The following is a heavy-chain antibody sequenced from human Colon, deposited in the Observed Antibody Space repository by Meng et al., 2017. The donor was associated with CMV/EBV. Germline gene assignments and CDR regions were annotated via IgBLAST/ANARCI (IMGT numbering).Heavy chain of an antibody. J-gene: IGHJ5*02. CDR1: GFIFSDYY. V-gene: IGHV3-11*05. CDR3: VKGHTMINP. D-gene: IGHD3-16*01. Sequence: VQRVQSGGGLVERGGSLRLSCAASGFIFSDYYMTWIREAPGKGLEWVSYISPTGSDTNYADSVRGRFTISRDNAKNSLFLQMSSLTAEDTAVYYCVKGHTMINPWGQGTLVTVS. CDR2: ISPTGSDT.